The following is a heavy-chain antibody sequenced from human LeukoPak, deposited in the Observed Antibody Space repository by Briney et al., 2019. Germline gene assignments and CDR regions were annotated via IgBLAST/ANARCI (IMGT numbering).Heavy chain of an antibody. D-gene: IGHD2-15*01. V-gene: IGHV1-2*02. CDR1: GYTFTAYY. CDR3: ASEAFCAGGRCYLQRVSS. CDR2: IDSNSGDT. J-gene: IGHJ5*02. Sequence: GASVKVSCKASGYTFTAYYIHWVRQAPGQRLEWMGWIDSNSGDTKYAQKFQGRITISRDTSIGTAYLELSSLISDDTAVYYCASEAFCAGGRCYLQRVSSWGPGTLVTVSS.